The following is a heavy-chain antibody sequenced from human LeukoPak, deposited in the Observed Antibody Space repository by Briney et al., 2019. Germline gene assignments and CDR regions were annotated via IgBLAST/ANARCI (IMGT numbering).Heavy chain of an antibody. CDR3: DAVAGTE. CDR2: ISYDGSNK. CDR1: GFTFSSYA. D-gene: IGHD6-19*01. V-gene: IGHV3-30-3*01. Sequence: GGSLRLSCAASGFTFSSYAMHWVRQAPGKGLEWVAVISYDGSNKYYADSVKGRFTISRDNPKNTLYLQMNSLRAEDTAVYYCDAVAGTEWGQGTLVTVSS. J-gene: IGHJ4*02.